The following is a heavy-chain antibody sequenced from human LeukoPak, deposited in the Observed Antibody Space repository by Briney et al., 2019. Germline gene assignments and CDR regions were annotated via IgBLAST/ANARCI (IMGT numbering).Heavy chain of an antibody. CDR2: INHSGST. V-gene: IGHV4-34*01. CDR3: ARGRGYCSGGSCYGLRYFDY. J-gene: IGHJ4*02. D-gene: IGHD2-15*01. Sequence: PSETLSLTCAVYGGSFSGYYWSWIRQPPGKGLEWIGEINHSGSTNYNPSLKSRVTISVDTSKNQFSLKLSSVTAADTAVYYCARGRGYCSGGSCYGLRYFDYWGQGTLVTVSS. CDR1: GGSFSGYY.